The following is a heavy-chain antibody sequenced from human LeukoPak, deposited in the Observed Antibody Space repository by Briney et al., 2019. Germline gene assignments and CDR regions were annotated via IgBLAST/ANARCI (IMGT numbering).Heavy chain of an antibody. CDR1: GFTFSSYG. J-gene: IGHJ3*02. Sequence: GGSLRLSCAASGFTFSSYGMHWVRQAPGKGLEWVAFIRYDGSNKYYADSVKGRFTISRDNSKNTLYLQMNSLRAEDTAVYYRAKDRTPWVKDAFDIWGQGTMVTVSS. CDR3: AKDRTPWVKDAFDI. D-gene: IGHD7-27*01. V-gene: IGHV3-30*02. CDR2: IRYDGSNK.